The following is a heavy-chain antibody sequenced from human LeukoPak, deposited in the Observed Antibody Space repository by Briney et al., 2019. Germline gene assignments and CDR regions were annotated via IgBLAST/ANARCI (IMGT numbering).Heavy chain of an antibody. D-gene: IGHD5/OR15-5a*01. Sequence: GGSLRLSCAASGFTFSSYSMNWVRQAPGKGLEWVSYISSSSSTIYYADSVKGRFTISRDNSKNTLYLQMNSLRAEDTAVYYCAKCRPDYYYYGMDVWGQGTTVTVSS. CDR1: GFTFSSYS. J-gene: IGHJ6*02. CDR2: ISSSSSTI. V-gene: IGHV3-48*01. CDR3: AKCRPDYYYYGMDV.